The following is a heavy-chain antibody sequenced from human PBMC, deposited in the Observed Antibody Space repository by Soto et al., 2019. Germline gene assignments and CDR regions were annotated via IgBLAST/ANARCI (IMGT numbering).Heavy chain of an antibody. CDR3: ARDLGEPVYDY. CDR1: GFTVSSNY. J-gene: IGHJ4*02. V-gene: IGHV3-66*01. CDR2: IYSGNST. D-gene: IGHD3-10*01. Sequence: GGSLRLSCAISGFTVSSNYMSWVRQAPGKGLEWVSLIYSGNSTFYADSVKGRFTISRDNSKNTLYLQMNSLGAEDTAVYYCARDLGEPVYDYWGQGTLVTVSS.